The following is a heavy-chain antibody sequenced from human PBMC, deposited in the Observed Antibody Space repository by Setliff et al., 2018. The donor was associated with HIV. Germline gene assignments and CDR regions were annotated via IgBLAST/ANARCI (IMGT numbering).Heavy chain of an antibody. CDR3: ATLDHSGGNFLAY. Sequence: SQTLSLTCTVSGGSVNDFYCNWIRQPPGKGPEWIGYIHSSGSTIYNPSLKSRITISLDTSKEQFSLELSSATAADTAVYYCATLDHSGGNFLAYWGQGSLVTVSS. CDR2: IHSSGST. V-gene: IGHV4-4*09. J-gene: IGHJ4*02. D-gene: IGHD2-21*02. CDR1: GGSVNDFY.